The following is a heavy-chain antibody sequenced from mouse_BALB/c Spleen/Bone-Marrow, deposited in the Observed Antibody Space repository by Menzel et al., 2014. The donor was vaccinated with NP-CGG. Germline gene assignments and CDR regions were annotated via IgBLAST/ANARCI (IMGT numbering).Heavy chain of an antibody. CDR2: SRNKAHDFTT. J-gene: IGHJ2*01. CDR3: ARGELETGSFDY. V-gene: IGHV7-1*02. D-gene: IGHD4-1*01. Sequence: DVHLVESGGGLVQPGDSLRLSCATSGFTFSDFFMEWVRQPPGKRLEWIAASRNKAHDFTTEYSASVKGRFIVSRDTSQGILYLQMHALRAEDTAIYYCARGELETGSFDYWGQGTTLTVSS. CDR1: GFTFSDFF.